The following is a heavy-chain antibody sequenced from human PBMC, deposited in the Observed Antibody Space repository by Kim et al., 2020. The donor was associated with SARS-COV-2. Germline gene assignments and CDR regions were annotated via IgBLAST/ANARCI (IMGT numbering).Heavy chain of an antibody. J-gene: IGHJ4*02. V-gene: IGHV4-39*01. Sequence: NPSLKSRVTISVDTSKNQFSLKRSSVTAADTAVYYCARRDSSGWDFFDYWGQGTLVTVSS. CDR3: ARRDSSGWDFFDY. D-gene: IGHD6-19*01.